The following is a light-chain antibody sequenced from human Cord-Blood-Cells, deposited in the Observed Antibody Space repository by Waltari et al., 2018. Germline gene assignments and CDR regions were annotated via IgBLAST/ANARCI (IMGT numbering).Light chain of an antibody. Sequence: SYVLTQPPAVSVAPGQTARITCGGNNIGSKSVHWYQQKPGQAPVLVVYDDSDRPSGIPERFSGSNAGNTATVTISMVEAGDEADYYCQVWDSSSDHWVFGGGSKLTVL. CDR3: QVWDSSSDHWV. CDR2: DDS. V-gene: IGLV3-21*02. J-gene: IGLJ3*02. CDR1: NIGSKS.